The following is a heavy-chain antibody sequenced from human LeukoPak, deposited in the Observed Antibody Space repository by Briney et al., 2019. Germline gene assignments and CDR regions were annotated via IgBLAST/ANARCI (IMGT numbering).Heavy chain of an antibody. J-gene: IGHJ4*02. CDR3: ARDHSYGYVDY. CDR1: GGSFSGYY. Sequence: SETLSLTCAVYGGSFSGYYWSWIRQPPGKGLEWIGEINHSGSTNYNPSLKSRVTISVDTSKNQFSLKLSSVTAADTAVYYCARDHSYGYVDYWGQGTLVTVSS. D-gene: IGHD5-18*01. CDR2: INHSGST. V-gene: IGHV4-34*01.